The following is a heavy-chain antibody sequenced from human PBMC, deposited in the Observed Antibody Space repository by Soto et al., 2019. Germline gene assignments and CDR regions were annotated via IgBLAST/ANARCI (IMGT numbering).Heavy chain of an antibody. CDR1: GFTFSSYG. J-gene: IGHJ6*02. Sequence: QVQLVESGGGVVQPGRSLRLSCAASGFTFSSYGMHWVRQAPGKGLEWVAVISYDGSNKYYADSVKGRFTISRDNSKNKMYLQMNRLRAEDTAVYYCAKDTRYCGGDCYAYYYYYGMDVWGQGTTVTVSS. D-gene: IGHD2-21*02. CDR3: AKDTRYCGGDCYAYYYYYGMDV. CDR2: ISYDGSNK. V-gene: IGHV3-30*18.